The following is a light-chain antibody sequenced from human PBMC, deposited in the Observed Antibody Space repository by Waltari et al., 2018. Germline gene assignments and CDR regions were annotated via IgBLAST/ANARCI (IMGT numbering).Light chain of an antibody. J-gene: IGKJ4*01. CDR2: KAA. CDR3: QQYDADSALT. V-gene: IGKV1-5*03. Sequence: DIQMTQSPSTVSASVGDNVTLTCRASQRISVWLAWYQQKPGKPPKLLIYKAATLETGVPSRFTGSGSGTEFTLTITSLQPDDFATYVCQQYDADSALTFGEGTQVEMK. CDR1: QRISVW.